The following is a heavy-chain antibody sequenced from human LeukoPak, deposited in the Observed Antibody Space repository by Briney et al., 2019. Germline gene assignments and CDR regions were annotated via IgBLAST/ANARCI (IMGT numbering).Heavy chain of an antibody. Sequence: PSETLSLTCTVSDGSISSYYWSWIRQPPGKGLEWIGYIYYSGSTNYKPSLKSRVTMSVDRSKNQFSLKLSSLTAADTAVYYCARGTRSSGLYFWGQGSLVTVSS. V-gene: IGHV4-59*01. CDR3: ARGTRSSGLYF. D-gene: IGHD3-10*01. CDR1: DGSISSYY. CDR2: IYYSGST. J-gene: IGHJ4*02.